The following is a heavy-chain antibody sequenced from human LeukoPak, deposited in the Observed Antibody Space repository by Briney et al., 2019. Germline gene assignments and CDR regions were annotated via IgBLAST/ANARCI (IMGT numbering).Heavy chain of an antibody. CDR2: IYTSGST. Sequence: SETLSLTCTVSGGSISSGSYYWSWIRQPAGKGLEWIGRIYTSGSTNYNPSLKSRVTISVDTSKNQFSLKLSSVTAADTAVYYCARGLNYYDSSGYYTDYWGQGALVTVSS. CDR1: GGSISSGSYY. CDR3: ARGLNYYDSSGYYTDY. D-gene: IGHD3-22*01. V-gene: IGHV4-61*02. J-gene: IGHJ4*02.